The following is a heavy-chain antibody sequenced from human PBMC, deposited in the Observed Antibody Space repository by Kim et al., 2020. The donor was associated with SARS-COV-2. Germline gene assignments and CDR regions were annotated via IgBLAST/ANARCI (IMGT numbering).Heavy chain of an antibody. Sequence: ASVKVSCKASGYTFTDYYFHWVRQAPGQGLEWMGWINPNSGGTNYAQKFQGRVTMTRDTSISTAYMELSSLRSDDTAVYYCARRKQVVTYYYYYGMVVGG. D-gene: IGHD6-13*01. V-gene: IGHV1-2*02. CDR2: INPNSGGT. CDR1: GYTFTDYY. J-gene: IGHJ6*01. CDR3: ARRKQVVTYYYYYGMVV.